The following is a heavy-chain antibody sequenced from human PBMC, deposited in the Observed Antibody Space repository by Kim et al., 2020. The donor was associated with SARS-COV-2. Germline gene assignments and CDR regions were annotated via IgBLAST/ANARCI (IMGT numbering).Heavy chain of an antibody. J-gene: IGHJ6*02. Sequence: GESLKISCKGSGYSFTSYWIGWVRQMPGKGLEWMGINYPGDSDTRYSPSFQGQVTISADKSISTAHLQWSSLKASDTAMYYCARRVHPRRPGITGTMYGMDVWGQGTTVTVSS. D-gene: IGHD1-7*01. CDR3: ARRVHPRRPGITGTMYGMDV. CDR2: NYPGDSDT. CDR1: GYSFTSYW. V-gene: IGHV5-51*01.